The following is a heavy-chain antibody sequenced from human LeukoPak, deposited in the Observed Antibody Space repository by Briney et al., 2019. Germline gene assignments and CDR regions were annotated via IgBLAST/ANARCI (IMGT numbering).Heavy chain of an antibody. CDR1: GFTFSSYE. J-gene: IGHJ4*02. Sequence: GGSLRLSCAASGFTFSSYEMNWVRQAPGKGLEWVSYISSGSTIYYADSVKGRFTISRDNAKNSLYLQMNSLRAEDTAVYYCARDRGGDCYLDYWGQGTLVTVSS. V-gene: IGHV3-48*03. D-gene: IGHD2-21*02. CDR3: ARDRGGDCYLDY. CDR2: ISSGSTI.